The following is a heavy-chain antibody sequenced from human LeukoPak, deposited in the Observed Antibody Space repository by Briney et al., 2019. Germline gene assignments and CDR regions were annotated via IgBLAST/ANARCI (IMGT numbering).Heavy chain of an antibody. CDR3: ARGLVPAFLDY. CDR1: GFTFSNYG. V-gene: IGHV3-23*01. CDR2: VSDSGYSA. J-gene: IGHJ4*02. Sequence: GGSERLSCAASGFTFSNYGMSWVRQAPGKGLEWVSVVSDSGYSAYYADSVKGRFTISRDNTKNALYLQMNSLRAEDTAVYYCARGLVPAFLDYWGQGTPVTVSS. D-gene: IGHD4-11*01.